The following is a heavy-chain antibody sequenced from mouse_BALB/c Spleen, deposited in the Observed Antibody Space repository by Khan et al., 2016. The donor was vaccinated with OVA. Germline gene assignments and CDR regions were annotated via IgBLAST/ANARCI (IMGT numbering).Heavy chain of an antibody. D-gene: IGHD1-1*01. CDR1: AYTFSNYG. CDR3: ARNDYYGSPFYFDY. Sequence: QVQLKESGAELMKPGASVMISCKAAAYTFSNYGIEWVKQRPGHGLEWIGEILRGGGSSNYSEKVEGKATFTGDKSSNPAYMQINSLTSEDSAVYYCARNDYYGSPFYFDYWGQGTTLTVSS. CDR2: ILRGGGSS. J-gene: IGHJ2*01. V-gene: IGHV1-9*01.